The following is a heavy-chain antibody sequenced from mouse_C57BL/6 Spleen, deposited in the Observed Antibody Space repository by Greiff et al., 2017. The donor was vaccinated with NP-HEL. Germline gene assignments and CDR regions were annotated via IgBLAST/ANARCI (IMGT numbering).Heavy chain of an antibody. J-gene: IGHJ4*01. CDR1: GYTFTDYY. Sequence: EVQLQQSGPVLVKPGASVKMSCKASGYTFTDYYMNWVKQSHGKSLEWIGVINPYNGGTSYNQKFKGKATLTVDKSSSTAYMELNSLTSEDSAVYYCARSYDYYAMDYWGQGTSVTVSS. CDR3: ARSYDYYAMDY. CDR2: INPYNGGT. V-gene: IGHV1-19*01. D-gene: IGHD2-3*01.